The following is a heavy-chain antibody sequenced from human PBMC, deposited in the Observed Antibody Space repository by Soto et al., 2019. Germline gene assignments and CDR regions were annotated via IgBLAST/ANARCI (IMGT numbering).Heavy chain of an antibody. V-gene: IGHV4-59*01. Sequence: KSSETLSLTCTVSGGSISSYYWSWIRQPPGKGLEWIGYIYYSGSTNYNPSLKSRVTISVDTSKNQFSLKLSSVTAADTAVYYCAREVAVAGTLHYFDYWGQGTLVTVSS. CDR2: IYYSGST. CDR1: GGSISSYY. CDR3: AREVAVAGTLHYFDY. D-gene: IGHD6-19*01. J-gene: IGHJ4*02.